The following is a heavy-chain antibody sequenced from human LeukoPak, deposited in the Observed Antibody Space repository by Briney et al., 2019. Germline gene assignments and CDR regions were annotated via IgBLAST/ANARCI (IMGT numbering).Heavy chain of an antibody. D-gene: IGHD3-16*02. CDR1: GYTFTSCG. V-gene: IGHV1-18*04. J-gene: IGHJ4*02. CDR2: ISAYNGNT. CDR3: ARVKITFGGVIDLFDY. Sequence: ASVKVSCKASGYTFTSCGISWVRQAPGQGLEWMGWISAYNGNTSYAQKLQGRVTMTTDTSTSTAYMELRSLRSDDTAVYYCARVKITFGGVIDLFDYWGQGTLVTVSS.